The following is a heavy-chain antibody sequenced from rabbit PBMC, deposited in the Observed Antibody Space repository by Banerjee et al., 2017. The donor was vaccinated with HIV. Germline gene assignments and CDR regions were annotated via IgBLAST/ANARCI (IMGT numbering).Heavy chain of an antibody. D-gene: IGHD8-1*01. CDR1: GFDFSSSYY. J-gene: IGHJ6*01. CDR2: IYAGSSGST. Sequence: QEQLVESGGGLVQPGGSLKLSCKASGFDFSSSYYMCWVRQAPGKGLEWIGCIYAGSSGSTYYASWAKGRFTISKTSSTTVTLQMTSLTAADTATYFCARDLIGSSYYIVPLWGPGTLVTVS. V-gene: IGHV1S45*01. CDR3: ARDLIGSSYYIVPL.